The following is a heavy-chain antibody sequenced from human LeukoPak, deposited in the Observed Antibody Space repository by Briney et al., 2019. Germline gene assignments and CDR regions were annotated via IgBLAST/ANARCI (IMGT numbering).Heavy chain of an antibody. CDR1: GFTFSSYW. CDR2: INSDGSSI. D-gene: IGHD5-18*01. CDR3: ARGWIQLWERLYFDY. Sequence: GGSLRLSCAASGFTFSSYWMHWVRQAPGKGLVWVSRINSDGSSITYADSVKGRFTISRDNAKNTVHLQMNSLRAEDTAVYYCARGWIQLWERLYFDYWGQGTLVTVSS. J-gene: IGHJ4*02. V-gene: IGHV3-74*01.